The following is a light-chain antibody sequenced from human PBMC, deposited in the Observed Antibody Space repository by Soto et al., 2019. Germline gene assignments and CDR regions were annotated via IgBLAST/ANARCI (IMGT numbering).Light chain of an antibody. Sequence: DIQLTQSPSFLSASVGDRVTITCRASQGMSSYLACYQQKPGKAPKLLIYDVSTLHSGVPSRFRGSAYGTEFPLTSSSLQPEDLATYYCQQPNSDPTFDPGTRLDIK. CDR1: QGMSSY. CDR2: DVS. V-gene: IGKV1-9*01. J-gene: IGKJ5*01. CDR3: QQPNSDPT.